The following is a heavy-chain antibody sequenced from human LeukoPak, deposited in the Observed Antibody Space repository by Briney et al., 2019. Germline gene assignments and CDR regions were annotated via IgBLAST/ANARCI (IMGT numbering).Heavy chain of an antibody. Sequence: SETLSLTCTVSGGSISSSSYYWGWIRQPPGKGLEWIGSIYYSGSTYYNPSLKSRVTISVDTSKNQFSLKLSSVTAADTAVYYCARVSMVRGVMGALGVWGKGTTVTVSS. CDR1: GGSISSSSYY. J-gene: IGHJ6*04. CDR3: ARVSMVRGVMGALGV. CDR2: IYYSGST. V-gene: IGHV4-39*07. D-gene: IGHD3-10*01.